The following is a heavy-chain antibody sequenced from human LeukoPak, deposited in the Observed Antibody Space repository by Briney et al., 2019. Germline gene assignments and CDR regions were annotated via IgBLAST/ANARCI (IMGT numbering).Heavy chain of an antibody. CDR3: ARSQNSEYYDFWSGYKSPLRNWFDP. J-gene: IGHJ5*02. V-gene: IGHV4-34*01. Sequence: SETLSLTCAVYGGSFSDYNWTWIRQPPGKGLEWIGEIGHNGSTNYNPSLKGRVTISVDASKNQFSLKLSSVTAADTAVYYCARSQNSEYYDFWSGYKSPLRNWFDPWGQGTLVTVSS. CDR2: IGHNGST. CDR1: GGSFSDYN. D-gene: IGHD3-3*01.